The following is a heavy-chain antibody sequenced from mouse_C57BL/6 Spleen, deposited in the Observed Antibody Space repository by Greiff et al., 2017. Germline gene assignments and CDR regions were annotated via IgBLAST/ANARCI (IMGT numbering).Heavy chain of an antibody. D-gene: IGHD4-1*01. V-gene: IGHV5-16*01. J-gene: IGHJ2*01. Sequence: EVMLVESEGGLVQPGSSMKLSCTASGFTFSDYYMAWVRQVPEKGLEWVANINYDGSSTYYLDSLKSRFIISRDNAKNILYLQMSSLKSEDTATYYCARDSANWDFDYWGQGTTLTVSS. CDR2: INYDGSST. CDR1: GFTFSDYY. CDR3: ARDSANWDFDY.